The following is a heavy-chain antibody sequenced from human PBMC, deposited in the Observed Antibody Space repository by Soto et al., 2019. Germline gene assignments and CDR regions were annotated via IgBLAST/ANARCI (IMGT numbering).Heavy chain of an antibody. CDR2: IYPGDSET. CDR1: GYSFTNYW. V-gene: IGHV5-51*01. J-gene: IGHJ4*02. Sequence: XESLNISCKASGYSFTNYWIGWVRQTPGKGLEWMGIIYPGDSETKYSPAFQAQVTISVDKSISTAYLQWSSLKASDTAIYYCGRPVVRGYSAYDHPFDSWGQGTLVTVSS. CDR3: GRPVVRGYSAYDHPFDS. D-gene: IGHD5-12*01.